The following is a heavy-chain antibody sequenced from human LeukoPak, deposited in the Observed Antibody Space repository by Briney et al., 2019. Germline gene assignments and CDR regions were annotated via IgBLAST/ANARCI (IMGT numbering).Heavy chain of an antibody. CDR1: GFTFNTYS. Sequence: GGSLRLSCAASGFTFNTYSMSWVRQAPGKGLEWVSIISRASESIFYADSVKGRFTISRDNAKNSLYLQMNSLRAEDTAVYYCARDHDFWSGYSDYWGQGTLVTVSS. J-gene: IGHJ4*02. CDR3: ARDHDFWSGYSDY. CDR2: ISRASESI. V-gene: IGHV3-21*01. D-gene: IGHD3-3*01.